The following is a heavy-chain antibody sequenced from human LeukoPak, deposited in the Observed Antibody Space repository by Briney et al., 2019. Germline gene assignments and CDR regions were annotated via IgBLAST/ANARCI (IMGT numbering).Heavy chain of an antibody. CDR1: GFTFSSYA. Sequence: GGSLRLSCAASGFTFSSYAMHWVRQAPGKGLEWVAFIRYDGSNKYYADSVKGRFTISRDNSKNTLYLQMNSLRAEDTAVYYCAKDRDETFDYWGQGTLVTVSS. D-gene: IGHD3-10*01. J-gene: IGHJ4*02. CDR3: AKDRDETFDY. CDR2: IRYDGSNK. V-gene: IGHV3-30*02.